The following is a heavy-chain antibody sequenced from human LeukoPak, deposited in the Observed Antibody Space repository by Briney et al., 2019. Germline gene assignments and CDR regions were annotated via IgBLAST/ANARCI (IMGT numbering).Heavy chain of an antibody. J-gene: IGHJ6*02. D-gene: IGHD6-13*01. V-gene: IGHV4-34*01. CDR1: GGSFSGYY. CDR3: ARSSSTNEAGHYYGMDV. Sequence: SETLSLTCAVYGGSFSGYYWSWIRQPPGKGLEWIGEINHSGSTNYNPSLKSRVTISVDTSKNQFSLKLNSVSAADTAVYYCARSSSTNEAGHYYGMDVWGQGTTVTVSS. CDR2: INHSGST.